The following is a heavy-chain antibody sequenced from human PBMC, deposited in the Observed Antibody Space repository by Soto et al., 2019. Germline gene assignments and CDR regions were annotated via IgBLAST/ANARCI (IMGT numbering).Heavy chain of an antibody. CDR3: ARLSGSYNDRYFDY. CDR1: GGSTSSSSYQ. V-gene: IGHV4-39*01. Sequence: QLQLQESGPGLVKPSETLSLTCTVSGGSTSSSSYQWVWIRQPPGKGLEWIGNVYYNGNTYYNPSPKIRLTISVDTSNTQFSLKVKSVTAAYTAVYYCARLSGSYNDRYFDYWGQGTLVTVSS. J-gene: IGHJ4*02. D-gene: IGHD1-26*01. CDR2: VYYNGNT.